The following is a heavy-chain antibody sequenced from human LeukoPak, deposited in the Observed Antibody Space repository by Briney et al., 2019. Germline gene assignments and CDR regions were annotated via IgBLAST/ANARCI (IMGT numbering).Heavy chain of an antibody. CDR2: INHSGST. CDR1: GGSYSGYY. J-gene: IGHJ4*02. Sequence: KPSETLSLTCAVYGGSYSGYYWSWIRHPPGKGLEWIGEINHSGSTNYNPSLKSRVTISVDTSKNQFSLKLSSLTAAHTAVYYCARAHGITSESPFDNWGQGTLVTVSS. V-gene: IGHV4-34*01. D-gene: IGHD2-2*01. CDR3: ARAHGITSESPFDN.